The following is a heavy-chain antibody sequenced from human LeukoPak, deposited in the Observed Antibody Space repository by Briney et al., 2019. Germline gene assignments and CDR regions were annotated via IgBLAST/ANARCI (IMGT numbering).Heavy chain of an antibody. J-gene: IGHJ4*02. Sequence: ASVKVSCKASGYTFTSYDINWVRQATGQGLEWMGWISAYNGNTNYAQKLQGRVTMTTDTSTSTAYMELRSLRSDDTAVYYCARVTEYSSSWYYFDYWGQGTLVTVSS. CDR1: GYTFTSYD. D-gene: IGHD6-13*01. V-gene: IGHV1-18*01. CDR3: ARVTEYSSSWYYFDY. CDR2: ISAYNGNT.